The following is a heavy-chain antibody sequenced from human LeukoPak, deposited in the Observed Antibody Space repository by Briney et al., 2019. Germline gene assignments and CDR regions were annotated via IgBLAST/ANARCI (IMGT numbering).Heavy chain of an antibody. J-gene: IGHJ4*02. CDR3: ARGSHRYYGSGSYPSTPFDY. V-gene: IGHV1-69*13. Sequence: SVKVSCKASGGTFSSYAISWVRQAPGQGLEWMGGIIPIFGTANYAQKFQGRVKITADESTSTAYMELSSLRSEDTAVYYCARGSHRYYGSGSYPSTPFDYWGQGTLVTVSS. D-gene: IGHD3-10*01. CDR2: IIPIFGTA. CDR1: GGTFSSYA.